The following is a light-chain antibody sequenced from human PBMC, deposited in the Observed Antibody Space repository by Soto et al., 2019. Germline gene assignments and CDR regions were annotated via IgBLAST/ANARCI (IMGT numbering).Light chain of an antibody. CDR3: RSYTSSGTRV. CDR1: TSDVGGYNF. J-gene: IGLJ1*01. Sequence: QSALTQPASVSGSPGQSITISCTGTTSDVGGYNFVSWYQLHPGKAPKLMIFEVSNRPSGVSNRFSGSKSGNTASLTISGLQAEDEADYYCRSYTSSGTRVFGTGTKLPVL. V-gene: IGLV2-14*01. CDR2: EVS.